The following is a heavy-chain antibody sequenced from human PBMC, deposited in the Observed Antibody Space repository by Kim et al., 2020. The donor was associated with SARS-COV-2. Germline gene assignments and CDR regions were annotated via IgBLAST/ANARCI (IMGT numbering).Heavy chain of an antibody. V-gene: IGHV3-9*01. CDR3: AKVDYGANGAGAFDI. CDR1: GFTFGDYA. Sequence: GGSLRLSCAASGFTFGDYAMHWVRQAPGKGLEWVSGISWNSGSIGYADSVKGRFTISRDNAKNSLYLQMNSLRAEDTALYYCAKVDYGANGAGAFDIWGQGTMVTVSS. D-gene: IGHD4-17*01. J-gene: IGHJ3*02. CDR2: ISWNSGSI.